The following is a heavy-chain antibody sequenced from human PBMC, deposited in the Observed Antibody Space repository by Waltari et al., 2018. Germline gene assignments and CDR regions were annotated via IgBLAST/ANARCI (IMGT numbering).Heavy chain of an antibody. D-gene: IGHD2-15*01. CDR1: GFPFSSHG. CDR3: ARKVAGGRHFDL. J-gene: IGHJ4*02. V-gene: IGHV3-30*03. CDR2: ISNDGRSE. Sequence: QVQLVESGGGVVQPGRSLRLSCAASGFPFSSHGMHWVRQTPGKGLEWVAVISNDGRSEYYRDSVRGRFTISRDDSKNMVYLQMSSLRPEDTAVYHCARKVAGGRHFDLWGQGSLVTVSS.